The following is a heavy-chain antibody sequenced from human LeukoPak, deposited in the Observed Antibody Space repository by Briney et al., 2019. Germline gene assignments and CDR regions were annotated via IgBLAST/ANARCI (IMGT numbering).Heavy chain of an antibody. Sequence: GGSLRLSCAASGFTFSSYPMHWVRQAPGKGLEWVAVISYDGSNKYYADSVKGRFTISRDNSKNTLFLQMNSLRAEDTAVYYCAKDGSMPWGYYMDVWGKGTTVTISS. CDR1: GFTFSSYP. CDR2: ISYDGSNK. D-gene: IGHD2/OR15-2a*01. CDR3: AKDGSMPWGYYMDV. J-gene: IGHJ6*03. V-gene: IGHV3-30*04.